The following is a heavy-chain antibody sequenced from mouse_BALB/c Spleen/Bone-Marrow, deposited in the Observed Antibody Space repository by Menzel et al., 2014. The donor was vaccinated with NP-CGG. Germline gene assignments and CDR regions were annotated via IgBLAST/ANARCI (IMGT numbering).Heavy chain of an antibody. V-gene: IGHV14-3*02. J-gene: IGHJ3*01. D-gene: IGHD1-1*01. CDR3: ARGDYYGGSFFAY. CDR2: IDPAYGNT. Sequence: EVQLQQSGADLVKPGASVKLSCTASGFNIKDTYMHWVKQGPEQGLEWIGRIDPAYGNTKYDPKFQGKATITADTSSNTAYLQLSSLTSEDTAVYYCARGDYYGGSFFAYWGQGTLVTVSA. CDR1: GFNIKDTY.